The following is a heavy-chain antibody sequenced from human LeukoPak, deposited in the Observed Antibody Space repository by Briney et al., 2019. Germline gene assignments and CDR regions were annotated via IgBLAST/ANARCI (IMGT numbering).Heavy chain of an antibody. CDR2: ISAYNGNT. CDR3: ARDDYYDSSGYWGHCYYYYMDV. CDR1: GYTSTSYG. D-gene: IGHD3-22*01. J-gene: IGHJ6*03. Sequence: ASVKVSCKASGYTSTSYGISWVRQAPGQGLEWMGWISAYNGNTNYAQKLQGRVTMTTDTSTSTAYMELRSLRSDDTAVYYCARDDYYDSSGYWGHCYYYYMDVWGKGTTVTVSS. V-gene: IGHV1-18*01.